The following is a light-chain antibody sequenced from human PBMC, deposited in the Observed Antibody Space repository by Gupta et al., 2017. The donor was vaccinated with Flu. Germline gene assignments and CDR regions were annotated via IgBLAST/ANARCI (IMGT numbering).Light chain of an antibody. CDR3: QQLNSLLT. Sequence: VGDRVTITCRASQGISSYLAWYQQKPGKAPKLLIYAASTLQSGVPSRFSGSGSGTEFTLTISSLQPEDFATYYCQQLNSLLTFGGGTKVEIK. V-gene: IGKV1-9*01. CDR2: AAS. J-gene: IGKJ4*01. CDR1: QGISSY.